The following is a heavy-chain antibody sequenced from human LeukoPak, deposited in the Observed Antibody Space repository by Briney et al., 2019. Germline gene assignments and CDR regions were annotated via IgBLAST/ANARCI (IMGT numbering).Heavy chain of an antibody. CDR1: GGSISSSSYY. V-gene: IGHV4-61*05. J-gene: IGHJ3*02. D-gene: IGHD5-18*01. Sequence: SETLSLTCTVSGGSISSSSYYRGWIRQPPGKGLEWIGYIYYSGSTNYNPSLKSRITISIDTSKNQFSLKLSSVTAADTAIYYCARWGYSYGVNAFDIWGQGTMVTVSS. CDR2: IYYSGST. CDR3: ARWGYSYGVNAFDI.